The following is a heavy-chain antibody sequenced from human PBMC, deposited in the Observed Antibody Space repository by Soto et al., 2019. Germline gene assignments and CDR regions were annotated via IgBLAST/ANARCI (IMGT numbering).Heavy chain of an antibody. D-gene: IGHD3-16*01. CDR3: ARLKGDGFDI. CDR2: IFPSGST. CDR1: GDSMSDYY. V-gene: IGHV4-4*07. J-gene: IGHJ3*02. Sequence: QVRLQESGPGLVRPSETLSLTCTVSGDSMSDYYLTWIRQPAGKGLECIGRIFPSGSTNYNPSLRSRVTMSVDSSKKRFSLRLTSVTAADTALYFCARLKGDGFDIWGPGTKVTVSS.